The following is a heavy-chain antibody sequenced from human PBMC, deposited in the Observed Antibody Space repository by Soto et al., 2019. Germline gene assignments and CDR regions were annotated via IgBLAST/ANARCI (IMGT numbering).Heavy chain of an antibody. V-gene: IGHV3-15*01. J-gene: IGHJ5*02. D-gene: IGHD2-8*01. Sequence: EVQLVESGGGLVKPGGSLRLSCAASGFTFSNAWMSWVRQAPGKGLEWVGRIKSKTNGGTTDYAAPVIGRFTISRDDSKNTLYLQINSRKPEDTAFFYCTTDDPINGPWGQGTLVPVSS. CDR1: GFTFSNAW. CDR3: TTDDPINGP. CDR2: IKSKTNGGTT.